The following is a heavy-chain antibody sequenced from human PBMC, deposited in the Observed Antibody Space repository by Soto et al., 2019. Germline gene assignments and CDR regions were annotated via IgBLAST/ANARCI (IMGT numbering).Heavy chain of an antibody. CDR1: GGSISSGGYY. CDR3: ARGGPSPYVWGSYGSDV. Sequence: QVQLQESGPGLVKPSQTLSLTCTVSGGSISSGGYYWSWIRQHPGKGLEWIGYIYYSGSTYYNPSLKSRVTISVDTPKNQFSLKLSSVTAADTAVYYCARGGPSPYVWGSYGSDVWGQGTTVTVSS. D-gene: IGHD3-16*01. V-gene: IGHV4-31*03. CDR2: IYYSGST. J-gene: IGHJ6*02.